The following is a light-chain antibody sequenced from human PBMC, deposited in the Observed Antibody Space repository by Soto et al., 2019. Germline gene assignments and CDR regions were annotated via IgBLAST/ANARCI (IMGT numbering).Light chain of an antibody. Sequence: SYELTQPPSVSVAPGQTARITCGGSNIGRKSVYWYQQKPGQAPVVVVYDDRDRPSGIPERFSGSNSGNTATLTSSRVEAGDEADYYCQLLDSNSDNVVFGGGTKFTVL. CDR1: NIGRKS. J-gene: IGLJ2*01. V-gene: IGLV3-21*02. CDR2: DDR. CDR3: QLLDSNSDNVV.